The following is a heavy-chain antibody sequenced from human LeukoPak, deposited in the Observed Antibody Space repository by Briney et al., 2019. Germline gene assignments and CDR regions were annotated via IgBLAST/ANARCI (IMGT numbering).Heavy chain of an antibody. D-gene: IGHD2-2*01. Sequence: ASVKVSCKASGGTFSSYAISWVRQAPGQGLEWMGGIIPIFGTANYAQKFQGRVTITADESTSTAYMELSSLRSEDTAVYYCASYISGGYQLLKYYFDYWGQGTLVTVSS. J-gene: IGHJ4*02. CDR1: GGTFSSYA. CDR2: IIPIFGTA. CDR3: ASYISGGYQLLKYYFDY. V-gene: IGHV1-69*01.